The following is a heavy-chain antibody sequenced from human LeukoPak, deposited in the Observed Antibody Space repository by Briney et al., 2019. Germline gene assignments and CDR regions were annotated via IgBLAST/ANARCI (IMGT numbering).Heavy chain of an antibody. D-gene: IGHD1-26*01. V-gene: IGHV1-18*01. CDR3: ARDYVVLGAGGGYFDY. J-gene: IGHJ4*02. CDR2: ISAYNGNT. Sequence: ASVKVSCRASGYTFTSYGISWVRQAPGQGLEWMGWISAYNGNTNYAQKLQGRVTMTTDTSTSTAYMELRSLRSDDTAVYYCARDYVVLGAGGGYFDYWGQGTLVTVSS. CDR1: GYTFTSYG.